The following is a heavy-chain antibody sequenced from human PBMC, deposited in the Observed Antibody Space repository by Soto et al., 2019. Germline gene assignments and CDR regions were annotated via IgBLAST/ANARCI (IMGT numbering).Heavy chain of an antibody. CDR1: GGSISSGGYY. CDR2: IYYSGST. V-gene: IGHV4-31*03. J-gene: IGHJ5*02. Sequence: KASETLSLTCTVSGGSISSGGYYWSWIRQHPGKGLEWIGYIYYSGSTYYNPSLKSRVTISVDTSKNQFSLKLSSVTAADTAVYYCARDVYDSSGYYYGPWFDPWGQGTLVTVSS. CDR3: ARDVYDSSGYYYGPWFDP. D-gene: IGHD3-22*01.